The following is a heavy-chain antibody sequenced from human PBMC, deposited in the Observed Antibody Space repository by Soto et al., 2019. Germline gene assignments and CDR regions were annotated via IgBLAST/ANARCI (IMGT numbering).Heavy chain of an antibody. Sequence: QLHLQESGPGLVKPSETLSLTCNVSGXXXXXXXXXXXXVGQAPGEGLEWIVSSYYGRNTYYNPFLRSRVSVSVDTSKNQFSLXLSSVTATDTAVYYCVRHGHWAPFDDWGQGTLVTVSS. V-gene: IGHV4-39*01. J-gene: IGHJ4*02. D-gene: IGHD3-16*01. CDR2: SYYGRNT. CDR3: VRHGHWAPFDD. CDR1: GXXXXXXXXX.